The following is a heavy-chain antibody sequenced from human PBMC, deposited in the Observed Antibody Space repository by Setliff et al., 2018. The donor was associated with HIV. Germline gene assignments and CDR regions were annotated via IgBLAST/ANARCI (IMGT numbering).Heavy chain of an antibody. Sequence: ASVKVSCKASADTFTNCLINWVRQAPGQRLEWMEWINAGNGDTKYSQKFQGRVTFTWETSASTAYMELSSLRSEDTALYYCAVYGSPTYYFDYWGQGTPVTVSS. CDR3: AVYGSPTYYFDY. CDR1: ADTFTNCL. CDR2: INAGNGDT. D-gene: IGHD6-13*01. V-gene: IGHV1-3*01. J-gene: IGHJ4*02.